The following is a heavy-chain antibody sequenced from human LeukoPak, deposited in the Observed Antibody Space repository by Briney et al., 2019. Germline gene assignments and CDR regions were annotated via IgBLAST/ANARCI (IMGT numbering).Heavy chain of an antibody. Sequence: PSETLSLTCTVSGGSISSSSYYWGWIRQPPGKGLEWIGNIYYSRSTYYNPSLKSRVTISVDTSKNQFSLRLSSVTAADTAVYYCARVVGSGSYYESGAYDRPGNEGFIRTPYYFDYWGQGTLVTVSS. D-gene: IGHD3-10*01. J-gene: IGHJ4*02. CDR2: IYYSRST. V-gene: IGHV4-39*07. CDR1: GGSISSSSYY. CDR3: ARVVGSGSYYESGAYDRPGNEGFIRTPYYFDY.